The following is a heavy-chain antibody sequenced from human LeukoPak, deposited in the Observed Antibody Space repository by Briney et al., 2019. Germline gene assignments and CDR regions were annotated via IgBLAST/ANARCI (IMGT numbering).Heavy chain of an antibody. Sequence: GESLKISCKGSGYSFTNYWIGWVRQKPGKGLEWMGLRHPFDSETTYSPSFQGQVSISADKSISTAFLQWRRLQASDTAMYYCARGDYGDFRVFYTLFDYWGQGTLVTVSS. D-gene: IGHD4-17*01. CDR2: RHPFDSET. J-gene: IGHJ4*02. CDR1: GYSFTNYW. V-gene: IGHV5-51*01. CDR3: ARGDYGDFRVFYTLFDY.